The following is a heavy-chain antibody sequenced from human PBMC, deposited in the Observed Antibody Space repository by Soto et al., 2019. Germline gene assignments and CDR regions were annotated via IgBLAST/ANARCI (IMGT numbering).Heavy chain of an antibody. CDR3: ARDQFGSSWPGYYYYGMDV. CDR1: GGTFSSYA. D-gene: IGHD6-13*01. Sequence: QVQLVQSGAEVKKPGSSVKVSCKASGGTFSSYAISWVRQAPGQGLEWMGGIIPIFGTANYAQKFQGRVTITADESTSTAYMELSSLRSEDTAVYYCARDQFGSSWPGYYYYGMDVWGQGTTVTVSS. V-gene: IGHV1-69*01. CDR2: IIPIFGTA. J-gene: IGHJ6*02.